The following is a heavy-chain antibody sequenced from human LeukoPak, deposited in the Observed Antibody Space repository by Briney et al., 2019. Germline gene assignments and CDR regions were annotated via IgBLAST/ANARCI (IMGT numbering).Heavy chain of an antibody. CDR2: IWYDGSNK. CDR3: ATGYNLDY. CDR1: GFTFSSYG. D-gene: IGHD5-18*01. Sequence: VQPGRSLRLSCAASGFTFSSYGMHWVRQAPGKGLEWVAVIWYDGSNKYYADSVKGRFTISRDNAKNTLHLQMNSLRAEDTAVYYCATGYNLDYWGQGTLVTVSS. V-gene: IGHV3-33*03. J-gene: IGHJ4*02.